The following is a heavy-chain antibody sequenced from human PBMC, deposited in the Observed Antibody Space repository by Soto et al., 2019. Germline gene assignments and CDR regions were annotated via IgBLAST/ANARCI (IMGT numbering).Heavy chain of an antibody. CDR1: GFTFRNYA. D-gene: IGHD5-12*01. V-gene: IGHV3-23*01. CDR3: AKEGDGYNYNYFDY. J-gene: IGHJ4*02. Sequence: GGSLRLSCTASGFTFRNYAMSWVRQAPGKGLEWVSAISGSGGSTYYADSVKGRFTISRDYSKNTLYLQMNSLRAEDTAVYYCAKEGDGYNYNYFDYWGQGTLVTVS. CDR2: ISGSGGST.